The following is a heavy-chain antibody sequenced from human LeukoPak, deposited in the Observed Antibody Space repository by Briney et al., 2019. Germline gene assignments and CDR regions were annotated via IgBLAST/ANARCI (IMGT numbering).Heavy chain of an antibody. J-gene: IGHJ4*02. V-gene: IGHV4-59*08. CDR2: IYYSGST. Sequence: SETLSLTCTVSGGSISSYYWSRIRQPPGKGLEWIGYIYYSGSTNYNPSLKSRVTISVDTSKNQFSLKLSSVTAADTAVYYCARVPLLLVTTPSDYWGQGTLVTVSS. CDR3: ARVPLLLVTTPSDY. CDR1: GGSISSYY. D-gene: IGHD4-17*01.